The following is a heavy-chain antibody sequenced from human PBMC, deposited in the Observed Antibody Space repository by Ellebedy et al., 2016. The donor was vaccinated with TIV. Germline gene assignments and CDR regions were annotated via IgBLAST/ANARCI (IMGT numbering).Heavy chain of an antibody. CDR2: IFHNGGS. Sequence: SETLSLTXAVSDDSITDDPYAWAWIREPPGRGLEWLGHIFHNGGSRSTPSLKSRLTLSMDRSRNQFSLRLTSVTAADTAMYFCARGPDYDYWGQGILVTVSS. CDR1: DDSITDDPYA. CDR3: ARGPDYDY. J-gene: IGHJ4*02. V-gene: IGHV4-30-2*01.